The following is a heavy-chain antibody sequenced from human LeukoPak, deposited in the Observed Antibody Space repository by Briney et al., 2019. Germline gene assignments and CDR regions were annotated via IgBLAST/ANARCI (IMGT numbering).Heavy chain of an antibody. CDR1: GFIVNDHA. J-gene: IGHJ3*02. V-gene: IGHV3-9*01. CDR3: ARVLYDILTGYQGDAFDI. Sequence: GGSLRLSCVASGFIVNDHAMHWVRQTPGKGLEWVAGVFWNGVDKGYADSVKGRFTISRDNAKNSLYLQMNSLRAEDTAVYYCARVLYDILTGYQGDAFDIWGQGTMVTVSS. D-gene: IGHD3-9*01. CDR2: VFWNGVDK.